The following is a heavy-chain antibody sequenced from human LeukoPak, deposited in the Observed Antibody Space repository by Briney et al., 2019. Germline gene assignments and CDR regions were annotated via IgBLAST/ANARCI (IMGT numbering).Heavy chain of an antibody. CDR3: ARDQLGMDV. Sequence: SETLSLTCTVSGGSISSYYWSWIRQPPGKGLEWIGYIYYSGSTNYNPSLKSRVTMSVDTSKNQFSLKLSSVTAADTAVYYCARDQLGMDVWGKGTTVTVSS. CDR2: IYYSGST. CDR1: GGSISSYY. D-gene: IGHD1-1*01. J-gene: IGHJ6*03. V-gene: IGHV4-59*12.